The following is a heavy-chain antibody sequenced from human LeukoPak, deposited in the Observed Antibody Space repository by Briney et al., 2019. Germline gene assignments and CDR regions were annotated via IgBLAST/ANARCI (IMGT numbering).Heavy chain of an antibody. CDR3: ATDFDTYYYGSGSPPG. CDR2: FDPEDGET. D-gene: IGHD3-10*01. V-gene: IGHV1-24*01. J-gene: IGHJ4*02. Sequence: ASVKVSCKVSGYTLTELSMHWVRQVPGKGLEWMGGFDPEDGETIYAQKFQGRVTMTEDTSTDTAYMELSSLRSEDTAVYYCATDFDTYYYGSGSPPGWGQGTLVTVSS. CDR1: GYTLTELS.